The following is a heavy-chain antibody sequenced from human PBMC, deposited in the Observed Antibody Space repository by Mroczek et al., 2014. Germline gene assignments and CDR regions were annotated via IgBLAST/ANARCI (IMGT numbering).Heavy chain of an antibody. J-gene: IGHJ3*02. CDR3: ARVYSSGSYYLGDAFDI. CDR1: GGSISSYY. CDR2: IYTSGST. V-gene: IGHV4-4*07. D-gene: IGHD1-26*01. Sequence: QVQLQESGPGLVKPSETLSLTCTVSGGSISSYYWSWIRQPAGKGLEWIGRIYTSGSTNYNPSLKSRVTMSVDTSKNQFSLKLSSVTAADTAVYYCARVYSSGSYYLGDAFDIWGQGTMVTVSS.